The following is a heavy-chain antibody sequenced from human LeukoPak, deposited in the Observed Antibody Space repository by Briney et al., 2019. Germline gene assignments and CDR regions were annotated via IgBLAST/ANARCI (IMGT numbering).Heavy chain of an antibody. CDR2: INPNTGGK. V-gene: IGHV1-2*02. CDR1: GYTFTGYY. J-gene: IGHJ4*02. CDR3: ARGGDLYGVVPPIHLAY. Sequence: ASVKVSCKTSGYTFTGYYMHWVRHAPGQGLQWMGWINPNTGGKNYAQNFLGRVTMTRDTSTSTAYMDLSLLTSDDTAVYYCARGGDLYGVVPPIHLAYWGQGTQVTVSS. D-gene: IGHD2-21*02.